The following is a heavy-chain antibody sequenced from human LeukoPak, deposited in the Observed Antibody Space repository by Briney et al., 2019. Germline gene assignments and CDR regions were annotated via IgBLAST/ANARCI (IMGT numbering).Heavy chain of an antibody. Sequence: GGSLRLSCAVSGFTFSGDWMHWVRQAPGKGLEWVSGISGSGDSTYYADSVKGRFTISRDNSKNTLYLQMNSLRAEDTAVYYCAKDLLSGGNCYSIFHYWGQGTLVTVSS. CDR1: GFTFSGDW. V-gene: IGHV3-23*01. CDR2: ISGSGDST. D-gene: IGHD2-15*01. CDR3: AKDLLSGGNCYSIFHY. J-gene: IGHJ4*02.